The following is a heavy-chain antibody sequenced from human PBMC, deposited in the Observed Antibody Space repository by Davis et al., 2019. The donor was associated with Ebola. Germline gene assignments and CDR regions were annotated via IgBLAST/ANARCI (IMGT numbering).Heavy chain of an antibody. J-gene: IGHJ6*02. CDR3: ATKGSYDSGLDV. V-gene: IGHV1-8*02. Sequence: ASVKVSCKASGGTFSSYAISWVRQATGQGLEWMGWMNPNSGNTGYAQKFQGRVTLTRNTSISTAYMELSSLRSEDTAVYYCATKGSYDSGLDVWGQGTTVTVSS. CDR2: MNPNSGNT. CDR1: GGTFSSYA.